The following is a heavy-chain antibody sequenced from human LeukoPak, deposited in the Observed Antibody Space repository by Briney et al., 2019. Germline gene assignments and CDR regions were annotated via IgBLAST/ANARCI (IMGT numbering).Heavy chain of an antibody. CDR1: GGSISSGGYY. J-gene: IGHJ4*02. V-gene: IGHV4-31*03. CDR3: ARHIGYGSGSHYPLDY. D-gene: IGHD3-10*01. Sequence: SETLSLTCTVSGGSISSGGYYWSWIRQHPGKGMEWIGYIYYSGSTYYNPSLKSRVTISVDTSKNQFSLKLRSVTAADTAVYYCARHIGYGSGSHYPLDYWGQGTLVTVSS. CDR2: IYYSGST.